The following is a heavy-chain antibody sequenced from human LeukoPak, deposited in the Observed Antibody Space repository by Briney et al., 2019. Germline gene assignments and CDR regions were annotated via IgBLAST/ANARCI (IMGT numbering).Heavy chain of an antibody. D-gene: IGHD2-15*01. V-gene: IGHV3-30*19. CDR3: ARDRWDIVVVVAAPADY. CDR1: GFTFSSYG. CDR2: ISYDGSNK. J-gene: IGHJ4*02. Sequence: GGSLRLSCAASGFTFSSYGMHWVRQAPGKGLEWVALISYDGSNKYYADSVKGRFTISRDNSKNTLYLQMNSLRPEDTAVYYCARDRWDIVVVVAAPADYWGQGTLVTVSS.